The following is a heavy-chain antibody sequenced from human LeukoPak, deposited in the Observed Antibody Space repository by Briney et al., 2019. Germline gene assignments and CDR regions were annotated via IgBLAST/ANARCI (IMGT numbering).Heavy chain of an antibody. CDR2: IYYSGST. CDR3: ARPGIAVAGYFDY. CDR1: GGSISSSSYS. Sequence: MPSETLSLTCTVSGGSISSSSYSWGWIRQPPGKGLEWIGSIYYSGSTYYNPSLKSRVTISVDTSKNQFSLKLSSVTAADTAVYYCARPGIAVAGYFDYWGQGTLVTVSS. V-gene: IGHV4-39*01. D-gene: IGHD6-19*01. J-gene: IGHJ4*02.